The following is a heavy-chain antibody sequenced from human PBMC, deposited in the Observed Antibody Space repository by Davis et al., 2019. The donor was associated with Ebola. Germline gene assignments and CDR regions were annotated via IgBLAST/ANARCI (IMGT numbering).Heavy chain of an antibody. CDR3: ARGAHGDYIVKAFDI. D-gene: IGHD4-17*01. V-gene: IGHV3-30*04. CDR1: GFTFSSYT. CDR2: ISYDGDNN. Sequence: GESLKISCAASGFTFSSYTLHWVRQAPGKGLEWVAVISYDGDNNYHADSVQGRFTISRDNSKNTLYLQMNSLRAEDTAIYYCARGAHGDYIVKAFDIWGQGTKVTVSS. J-gene: IGHJ3*02.